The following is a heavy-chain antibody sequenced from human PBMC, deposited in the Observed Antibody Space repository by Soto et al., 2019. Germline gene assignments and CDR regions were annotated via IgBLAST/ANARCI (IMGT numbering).Heavy chain of an antibody. CDR2: ISYDGSNK. CDR1: GFTFSSYG. D-gene: IGHD3-22*01. Sequence: ALRLSCAASGFTFSSYGMHWVRQAPGQGLEWVAVISYDGSNKYYADSVKGRFTISRDNSKNTVYLQMNSLKPEDTAVYYCLPTTILVIFWRQCTLVTVS. CDR3: LPTTILVIF. V-gene: IGHV3-30*03. J-gene: IGHJ1*01.